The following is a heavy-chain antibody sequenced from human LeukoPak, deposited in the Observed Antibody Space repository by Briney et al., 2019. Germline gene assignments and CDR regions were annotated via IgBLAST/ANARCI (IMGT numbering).Heavy chain of an antibody. J-gene: IGHJ3*02. D-gene: IGHD5/OR15-5a*01. CDR3: ASVWXPKSKYAFDI. V-gene: IGHV1-2*06. CDR2: INPNSGGT. Sequence: ASVKVSCKASGYTFTGYYMHWVRQAPGQGLEWMGRINPNSGGTNYAQKFQGRVTMTRDTSISTAYMELSRLRSDDKAVYYCASVWXPKSKYAFDIWGQGTMVTVSS. CDR1: GYTFTGYY.